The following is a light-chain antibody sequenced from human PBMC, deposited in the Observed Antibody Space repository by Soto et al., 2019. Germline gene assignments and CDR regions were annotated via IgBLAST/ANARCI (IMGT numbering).Light chain of an antibody. CDR3: QQHSNWPPFT. CDR2: DAF. CDR1: HSIGDS. V-gene: IGKV3-11*01. J-gene: IGKJ5*01. Sequence: EIALTQSPATLSLSPGKRATLSCRAGHSIGDSLACNQLKPGQAPRLLIYDAFNRATGIPARFSGSGSGTDFTLTISSLEPEDFAVYYCQQHSNWPPFTFGQGTRLEIK.